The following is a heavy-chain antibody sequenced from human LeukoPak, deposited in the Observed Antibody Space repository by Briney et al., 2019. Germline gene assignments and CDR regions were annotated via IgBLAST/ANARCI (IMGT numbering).Heavy chain of an antibody. CDR3: ARGLVVPAAENWFDP. V-gene: IGHV4-59*11. CDR1: GGSISSHY. CDR2: IYYSGTS. D-gene: IGHD2-2*01. Sequence: SETLSLTCTVSGGSISSHYWTRIRQPPGKGLEWIGYIYYSGTSDYNPSLKSRVTMSVDTSKNQFSLKLSSVTAADTAVYYCARGLVVPAAENWFDPWGQGTLVTVSS. J-gene: IGHJ5*02.